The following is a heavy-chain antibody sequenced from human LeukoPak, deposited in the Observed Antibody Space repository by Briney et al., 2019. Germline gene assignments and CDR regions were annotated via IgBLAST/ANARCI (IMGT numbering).Heavy chain of an antibody. V-gene: IGHV3-21*05. CDR3: ARRPGGLAALRD. CDR1: GFTFSSYS. Sequence: PGGSLRLSCAASGFTFSSYSMNWVRQAPGKGLEWVSYISSSSSYTNYADSVKGRFTISRDNAKNSLYLQMNSLRAEDTAVYYCARRPGGLAALRDWGQGTLVTVSS. D-gene: IGHD6-6*01. J-gene: IGHJ4*02. CDR2: ISSSSSYT.